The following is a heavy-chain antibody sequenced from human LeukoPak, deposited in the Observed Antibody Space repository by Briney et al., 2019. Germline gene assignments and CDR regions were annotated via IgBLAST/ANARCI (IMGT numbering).Heavy chain of an antibody. Sequence: PGGSLTLSWAVAAFTLDDYAMSWVRQAQGNVLEWVSGVNWNGIRTGNADSVTSRITICRDNAKKSLFLQMNSMRAEDTALYHCARERYYLGGVIVTGPNPLDYWGQGTLVTVSS. V-gene: IGHV3-20*01. CDR1: AFTLDDYA. J-gene: IGHJ4*02. CDR3: ARERYYLGGVIVTGPNPLDY. D-gene: IGHD3-16*02. CDR2: VNWNGIRT.